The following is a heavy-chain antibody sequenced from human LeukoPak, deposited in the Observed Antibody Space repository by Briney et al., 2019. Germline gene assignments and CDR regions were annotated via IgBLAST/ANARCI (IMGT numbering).Heavy chain of an antibody. Sequence: SETLSLTCAVYGGSFSGYXXXXXXXPPGXXXXXXGEINXSGSTNYNPXLKSRVTISVXTXXNQFSLKLSSVTAADTAVYYCARGYRGRSSSWYVNWGQGTLVTVSS. J-gene: IGHJ4*02. V-gene: IGHV4-34*01. CDR3: ARGYRGRSSSWYVN. CDR2: INXSGST. D-gene: IGHD6-13*01. CDR1: GGSFSGYX.